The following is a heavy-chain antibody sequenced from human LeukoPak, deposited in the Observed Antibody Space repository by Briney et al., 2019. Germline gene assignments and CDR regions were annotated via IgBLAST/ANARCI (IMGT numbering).Heavy chain of an antibody. J-gene: IGHJ4*02. D-gene: IGHD6-19*01. CDR3: ARGQHRQGLAVAGFDY. Sequence: SETLSLTCAVYGGSFSGYYWSWIRQPPGKGLEWIGEINHSGSTNYNPSLKSRVTISVDTSKNQFSLKLSSVTAADTAVYYCARGQHRQGLAVAGFDYWGQGTLVTVSS. CDR1: GGSFSGYY. CDR2: INHSGST. V-gene: IGHV4-34*01.